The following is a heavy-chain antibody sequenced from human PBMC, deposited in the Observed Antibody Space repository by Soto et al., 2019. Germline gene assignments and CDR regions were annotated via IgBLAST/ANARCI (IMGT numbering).Heavy chain of an antibody. Sequence: GGSRRLSCAASGFTFSSYAMSWVRQAPGKGLEWVSTISGSGGSADYADSVKGRFTISRDNPQNTLYLEMNSLRAEDTAIYYCAKDRFRVVVTVSIFDPWGQGTLVPVSS. D-gene: IGHD2-21*02. V-gene: IGHV3-23*01. CDR1: GFTFSSYA. CDR2: ISGSGGSA. CDR3: AKDRFRVVVTVSIFDP. J-gene: IGHJ5*02.